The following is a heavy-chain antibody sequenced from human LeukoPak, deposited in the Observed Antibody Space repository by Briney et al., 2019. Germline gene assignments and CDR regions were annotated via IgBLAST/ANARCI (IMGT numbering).Heavy chain of an antibody. D-gene: IGHD3-10*01. CDR1: GFTFSRYS. V-gene: IGHV3-21*01. Sequence: GGSLRLSCAASGFTFSRYSMNWVRQAPGKGLEWVSSISGSSSYIYYADSVKGRFTISRHNAKNSPYLQMNSPRAEDTAVYYCAKLFTVRGRDYWGQGTLVTVSS. CDR3: AKLFTVRGRDY. CDR2: ISGSSSYI. J-gene: IGHJ4*02.